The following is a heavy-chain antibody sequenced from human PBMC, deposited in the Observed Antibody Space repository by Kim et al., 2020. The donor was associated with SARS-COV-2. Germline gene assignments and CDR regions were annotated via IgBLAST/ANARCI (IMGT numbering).Heavy chain of an antibody. J-gene: IGHJ4*02. D-gene: IGHD3-9*01. CDR3: ARRKGNVLTDYYYFDY. V-gene: IGHV3-74*01. Sequence: EPVKGRSPISRDNAKHTMDLQMNRLRAEDTAVYYCARRKGNVLTDYYYFDYWGQGTLVTVSS.